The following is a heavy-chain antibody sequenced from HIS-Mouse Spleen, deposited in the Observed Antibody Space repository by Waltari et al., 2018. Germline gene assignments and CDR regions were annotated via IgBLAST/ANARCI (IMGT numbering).Heavy chain of an antibody. CDR3: IAAAGHYLLGDY. J-gene: IGHJ4*02. V-gene: IGHV1-69*01. D-gene: IGHD6-13*01. Sequence: QVQLVQSGAEVQKPGSSVKVSCQASGGTFSSYAITWVRQAPGQGLEWMGGIIPIFGTANYAQKFQGRVTITADESTSTAYMELSSLRSEDTAVYYCIAAAGHYLLGDYWGQGTLVTVSS. CDR2: IIPIFGTA. CDR1: GGTFSSYA.